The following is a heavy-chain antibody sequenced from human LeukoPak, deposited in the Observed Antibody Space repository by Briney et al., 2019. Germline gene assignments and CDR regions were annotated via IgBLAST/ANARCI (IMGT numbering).Heavy chain of an antibody. D-gene: IGHD5-12*01. V-gene: IGHV4-59*01. CDR3: ARAGYSGYDYSGHSSSWVSPVGYFDY. CDR1: GGSISSYY. Sequence: SETLSLTCTVSGGSISSYYWSWIRQPPGKGLEWIGYIYYSGSTNYNPSLKSRVTISVDTSKNQFSLKLSSVTAADTAVYYCARAGYSGYDYSGHSSSWVSPVGYFDYWGQGTLVTVSS. J-gene: IGHJ4*02. CDR2: IYYSGST.